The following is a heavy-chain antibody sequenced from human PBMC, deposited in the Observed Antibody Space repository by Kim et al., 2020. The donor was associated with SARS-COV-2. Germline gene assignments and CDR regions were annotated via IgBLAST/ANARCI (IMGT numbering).Heavy chain of an antibody. D-gene: IGHD6-13*01. CDR3: ATGPAAGTVNWFAP. CDR2: YDPEDGET. J-gene: IGHJ5*02. Sequence: ASVKVSCKVSGYTLTELSMHWVRQAPGKGLEWMGGYDPEDGETIYAQKFQGRVTMTEDTSTDTAYMELSSLRSEDTAVYYCATGPAAGTVNWFAPWGQGTLVTVSS. V-gene: IGHV1-24*01. CDR1: GYTLTELS.